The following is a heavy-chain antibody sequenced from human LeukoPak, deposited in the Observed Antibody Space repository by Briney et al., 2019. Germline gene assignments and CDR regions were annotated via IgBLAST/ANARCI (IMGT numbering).Heavy chain of an antibody. V-gene: IGHV3-64*01. CDR1: GFTFSSYA. D-gene: IGHD6-19*01. CDR3: ARTSVAGMI. Sequence: PGGSLRLSCAASGFTFSSYAMHWVRQAPGKGLEYVSAISSNGGSTYYANSVKGRFTISRDNSKNTLYLQMVSLRAEDMAVYYCARTSVAGMIWGQGTLVTVSS. J-gene: IGHJ4*02. CDR2: ISSNGGST.